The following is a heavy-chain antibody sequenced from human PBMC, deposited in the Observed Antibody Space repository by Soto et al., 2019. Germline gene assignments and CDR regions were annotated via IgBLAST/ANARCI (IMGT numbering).Heavy chain of an antibody. CDR2: IKSKTDGGTT. Sequence: GGSLRLSCAASGFTLSNAWMSWVRQAPGKGLEWVGRIKSKTDGGTTDYAAPVKGRFTISRDDSKNTLYLQMNSLKTEDTAVYYCPTDLSRLYYYYVNDWGQGTMVTVSS. D-gene: IGHD3-16*01. J-gene: IGHJ4*01. V-gene: IGHV3-15*01. CDR3: PTDLSRLYYYYVND. CDR1: GFTLSNAW.